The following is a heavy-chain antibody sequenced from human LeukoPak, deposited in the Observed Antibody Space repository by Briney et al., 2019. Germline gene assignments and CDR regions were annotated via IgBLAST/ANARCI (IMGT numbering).Heavy chain of an antibody. CDR3: ATGHYYDSSGYYPLPDAFDI. CDR2: IYSGGST. CDR1: GFTVSSNY. D-gene: IGHD3-22*01. J-gene: IGHJ3*02. Sequence: TGGSLRLSCAASGFTVSSNYMSWVRQAPGKGLEWVSVIYSGGSTYYADSVKGRFTISRDNAKNILYLQMNSLRAEDTAVYHCATGHYYDSSGYYPLPDAFDIWGQGTMVTVSS. V-gene: IGHV3-53*01.